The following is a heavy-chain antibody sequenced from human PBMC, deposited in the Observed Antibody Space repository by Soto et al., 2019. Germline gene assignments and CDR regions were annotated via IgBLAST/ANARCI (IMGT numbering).Heavy chain of an antibody. Sequence: PSETLSLTWAVSAGSLTSGTYSWNWIRQPPGKGLEWIGYSFPSGTTYYNPSLKSRVSISIDVSKNQFSLNLRSLTAADTAVYYCARGREFDSWGQGTLVTVSS. CDR1: AGSLTSGTYS. J-gene: IGHJ4*02. CDR2: SFPSGTT. V-gene: IGHV4-30-2*01. CDR3: ARGREFDS.